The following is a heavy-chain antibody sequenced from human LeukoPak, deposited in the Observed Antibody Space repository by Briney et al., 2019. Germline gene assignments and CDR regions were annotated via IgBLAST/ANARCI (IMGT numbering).Heavy chain of an antibody. D-gene: IGHD3-22*01. Sequence: ASVKVSCKASGYTFTSYGISWVRQAPGQGLEWMGWISAYDGNTNYAQKFQGRLTMTTDTSTSTAYMELRSLRSDDTAVYYCATDLHGGYYLWWGQGTLVTVSS. CDR3: ATDLHGGYYLW. V-gene: IGHV1-18*01. J-gene: IGHJ4*02. CDR1: GYTFTSYG. CDR2: ISAYDGNT.